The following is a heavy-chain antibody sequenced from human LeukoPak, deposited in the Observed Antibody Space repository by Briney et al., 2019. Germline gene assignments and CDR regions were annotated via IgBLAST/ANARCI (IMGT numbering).Heavy chain of an antibody. D-gene: IGHD3-10*01. CDR2: IYTSGST. CDR1: GGSISSYY. CDR3: ARDPNEVWFGEDYYYMDV. J-gene: IGHJ6*03. Sequence: SETLSLTCTVSGGSISSYYWSWIRQPAGKGLEWIGRIYTSGSTNYNPSLKSRVTMSVDMSKNQFSLKLSSVTAADTAVYYCARDPNEVWFGEDYYYMDVWGKGTTVTVSS. V-gene: IGHV4-4*07.